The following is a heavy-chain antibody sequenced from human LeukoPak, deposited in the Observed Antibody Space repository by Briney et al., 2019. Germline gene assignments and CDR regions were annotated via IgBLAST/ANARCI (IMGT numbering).Heavy chain of an antibody. J-gene: IGHJ4*02. V-gene: IGHV1-69*13. CDR2: IIPIFGTA. Sequence: SVKVSCKASGGTFSSYAISWVRRAPGQGLEWMGGIIPIFGTANYAQKFQGRVTITADESTSTDYMELSGLRSEDTAVYYCARALSGGSYFDALDYWGQGTLVTVSS. CDR1: GGTFSSYA. CDR3: ARALSGGSYFDALDY. D-gene: IGHD2-15*01.